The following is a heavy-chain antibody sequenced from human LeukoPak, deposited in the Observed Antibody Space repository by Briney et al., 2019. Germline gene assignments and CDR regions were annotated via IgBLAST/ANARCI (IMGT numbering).Heavy chain of an antibody. V-gene: IGHV4-61*02. CDR2: IYTSGST. Sequence: PSETLSLTCTVSGGSISSGSYYWSWIRQPAGKGLEWIGRIYTSGSTNYNPSLKSRVTISVDTSKNQFSLKLSSVTAADTAVYYCARETSTYYDYVWGSYREYYFDYWGQGTLVTVSS. J-gene: IGHJ4*02. CDR1: GGSISSGSYY. D-gene: IGHD3-16*02. CDR3: ARETSTYYDYVWGSYREYYFDY.